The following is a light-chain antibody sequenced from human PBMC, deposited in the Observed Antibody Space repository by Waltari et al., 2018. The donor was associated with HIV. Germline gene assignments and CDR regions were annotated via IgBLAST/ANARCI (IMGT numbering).Light chain of an antibody. CDR2: DVT. CDR3: SSYSGSNTLV. Sequence: QSALTQPPSASGYPGQSVTISCTGTSSAVGGYNYVAWYQQLPGRAPKLMIYDVTKRPSRVPDRFSGSKSGNTASLTVSGLQAEDEADYFCSSYSGSNTLVFGGGTKLTVL. CDR1: SSAVGGYNY. V-gene: IGLV2-8*01. J-gene: IGLJ2*01.